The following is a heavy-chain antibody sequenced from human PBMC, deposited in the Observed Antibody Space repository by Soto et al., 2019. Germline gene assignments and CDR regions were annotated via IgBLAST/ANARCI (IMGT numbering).Heavy chain of an antibody. CDR3: ARAIAVAGLGYNWFDP. D-gene: IGHD6-19*01. CDR1: VGSISSSSYY. V-gene: IGHV4-39*01. Sequence: SETLSLTCTVSVGSISSSSYYWGWIRQPPGKGLEWIGSIYYSGSTYYNPSLKSRVTISVDTSKNQFSLKLSSVTAADTAVYYCARAIAVAGLGYNWFDPWGQGTLVT. CDR2: IYYSGST. J-gene: IGHJ5*02.